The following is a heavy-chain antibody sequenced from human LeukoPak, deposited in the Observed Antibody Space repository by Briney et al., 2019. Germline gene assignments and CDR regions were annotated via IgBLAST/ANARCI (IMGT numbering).Heavy chain of an antibody. D-gene: IGHD6-13*01. CDR3: AKVLIAAAGARYDAFDI. Sequence: GGSLRLSCAASGFTFSSYAMSWVRQAPGKGLEWVSAISGSGGSTYYADSVKGRFTVSRYNSKNTLYLQVNSLRAEDTAVYYCAKVLIAAAGARYDAFDIWGQGTMVTVSS. V-gene: IGHV3-23*01. J-gene: IGHJ3*02. CDR2: ISGSGGST. CDR1: GFTFSSYA.